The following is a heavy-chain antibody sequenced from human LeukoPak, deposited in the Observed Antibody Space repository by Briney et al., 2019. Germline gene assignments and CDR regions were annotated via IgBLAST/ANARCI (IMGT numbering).Heavy chain of an antibody. J-gene: IGHJ4*02. D-gene: IGHD6-13*01. CDR3: ARDPCSRSSCPLRY. CDR2: INHSGTT. Sequence: SETLSLTCGVSGGSLSGYYCNWIRQTSGKGLEWIGEINHSGTTNFAPSLRGRVAISVDRSNNQCSLRLTSVTAADTAVYYCARDPCSRSSCPLRYWGQGAQVTVSS. V-gene: IGHV4-34*01. CDR1: GGSLSGYY.